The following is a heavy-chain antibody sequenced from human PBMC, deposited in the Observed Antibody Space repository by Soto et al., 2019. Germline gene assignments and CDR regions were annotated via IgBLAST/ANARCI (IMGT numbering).Heavy chain of an antibody. CDR2: ISWDGGST. V-gene: IGHV3-43*01. CDR1: VFTFDDYT. Sequence: GWSLRLSCAASVFTFDDYTMHWVRQAPGKGLEWVSLISWDGGSTYYADSVKGRFTISRDNSKNSLYLQMNSLRTEDTALYYCAKDISYSSGWPGYWGQGTLVTVSS. D-gene: IGHD6-19*01. CDR3: AKDISYSSGWPGY. J-gene: IGHJ4*02.